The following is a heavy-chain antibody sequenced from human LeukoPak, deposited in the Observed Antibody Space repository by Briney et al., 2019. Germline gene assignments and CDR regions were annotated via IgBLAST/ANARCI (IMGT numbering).Heavy chain of an antibody. Sequence: SLRLSCAASGFTFDDYAMHWVRQAPGKGLEWVSGISWNSGSIGYADSVKGRFTISRDNAKNSLYLQMNSLRAEDTALYYCAKAPRRIVVVTYFDYWGQGTLVTVSS. V-gene: IGHV3-9*01. CDR3: AKAPRRIVVVTYFDY. D-gene: IGHD3-22*01. CDR2: ISWNSGSI. CDR1: GFTFDDYA. J-gene: IGHJ4*02.